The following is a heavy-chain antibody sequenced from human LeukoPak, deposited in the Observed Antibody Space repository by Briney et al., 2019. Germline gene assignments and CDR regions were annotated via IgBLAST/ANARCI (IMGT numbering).Heavy chain of an antibody. J-gene: IGHJ4*02. CDR1: GFSFSSYW. CDR3: ARDNDDFFWYPDY. CDR2: IKEDGSEK. D-gene: IGHD4-17*01. V-gene: IGHV3-7*01. Sequence: GGSLRLSCAASGFSFSSYWMSWVRQAPGKRLEWVANIKEDGSEKYYVDSVKGRFTISRDNAKKSLYLQMNSLTDEDTAVYYCARDNDDFFWYPDYWGQGTLVTVSS.